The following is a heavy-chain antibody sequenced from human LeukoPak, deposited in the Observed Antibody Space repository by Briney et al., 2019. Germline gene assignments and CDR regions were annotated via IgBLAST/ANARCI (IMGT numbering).Heavy chain of an antibody. Sequence: GASVKVSCKASGYTFTSYGISWVRQAPGQGLEWMGWISAYNGNTNYAQKLQGRVTMTTDTSTSTAYMELRSLRSDDTAVYYCARVKDIVVVPAASYYMDVWGKGTTVTVSS. CDR3: ARVKDIVVVPAASYYMDV. J-gene: IGHJ6*03. V-gene: IGHV1-18*01. CDR1: GYTFTSYG. D-gene: IGHD2-2*01. CDR2: ISAYNGNT.